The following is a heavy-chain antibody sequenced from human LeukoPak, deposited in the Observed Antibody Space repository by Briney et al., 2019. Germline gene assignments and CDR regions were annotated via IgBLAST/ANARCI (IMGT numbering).Heavy chain of an antibody. CDR1: GYSFTNFW. V-gene: IGHV1-2*02. CDR2: ISLNSGGT. CDR3: ARGSHSSGWSTWFDP. D-gene: IGHD6-19*01. Sequence: GESLKISCKGSGYSFTNFWISWVRQAPGQGLEWMGWISLNSGGTNYAQKFQGRVTMTRDTSISTAYMEVSRLRSDDTAVYYCARGSHSSGWSTWFDPWGQGTLVTVSS. J-gene: IGHJ5*02.